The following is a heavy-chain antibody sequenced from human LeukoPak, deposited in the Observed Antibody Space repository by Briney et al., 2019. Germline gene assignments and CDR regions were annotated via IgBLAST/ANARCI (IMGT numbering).Heavy chain of an antibody. CDR3: AREGGLGYCSSTSCSASDAFDI. V-gene: IGHV1-18*01. CDR2: ISAYNGNT. D-gene: IGHD2-2*01. CDR1: GYTFTSYG. Sequence: ASVKVSCKASGYTFTSYGISWVRQAPGQGLEWMGWISAYNGNTNYAQKLQGRVTMTTDTSTSTAYMELRSLRSDDTAVYYCAREGGLGYCSSTSCSASDAFDIWGQGTMVTVSS. J-gene: IGHJ3*02.